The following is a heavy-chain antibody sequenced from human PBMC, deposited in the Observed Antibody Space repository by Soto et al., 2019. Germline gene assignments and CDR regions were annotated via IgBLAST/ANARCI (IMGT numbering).Heavy chain of an antibody. CDR3: TRDAQGCSSTSCYSYYYYGMDV. Sequence: GGSLRLSCTASGFTFGDYAMSWVRQAPGKGLEWVGFIRSKAYGGTTEYAASVKGRFTISRDDSKGIAYLQMNSLKTEDTAVYYCTRDAQGCSSTSCYSYYYYGMDVWGQGTTVTVSS. CDR1: GFTFGDYA. D-gene: IGHD2-2*02. V-gene: IGHV3-49*04. J-gene: IGHJ6*02. CDR2: IRSKAYGGTT.